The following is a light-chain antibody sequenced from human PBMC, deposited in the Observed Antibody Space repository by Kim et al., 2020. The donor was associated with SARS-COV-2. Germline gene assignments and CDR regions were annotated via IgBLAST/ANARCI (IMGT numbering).Light chain of an antibody. CDR2: ATS. CDR1: QDISSN. J-gene: IGKJ2*01. CDR3: QQTNNFPYT. Sequence: SASVGDRVTITCRASQDISSNLAWYQQKPGKAPKLLIYATSTLQTGVPARFSGSGSGTDFTLTISSLQPEDFATYSCQQTNNFPYTFGQGTKLEI. V-gene: IGKV1-9*01.